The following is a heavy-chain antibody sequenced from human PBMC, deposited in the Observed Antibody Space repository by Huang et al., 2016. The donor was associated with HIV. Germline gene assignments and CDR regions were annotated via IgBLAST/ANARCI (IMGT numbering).Heavy chain of an antibody. CDR1: GFSISSYW. CDR2: INSEGSST. Sequence: EVQLVESGGGLVKPGGSLRLSCAASGFSISSYWMPWVRQAPGRGLVWVSRINSEGSSTSYGDSGKGLFTISRDNAKNTLYLQMNSLRAEDTAVYYCARDPRIQSWLNFFDYWGQGTLVSVSS. CDR3: ARDPRIQSWLNFFDY. V-gene: IGHV3-74*01. D-gene: IGHD3-22*01. J-gene: IGHJ4*02.